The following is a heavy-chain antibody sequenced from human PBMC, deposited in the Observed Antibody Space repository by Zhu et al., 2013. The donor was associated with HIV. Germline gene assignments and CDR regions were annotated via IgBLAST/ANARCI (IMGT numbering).Heavy chain of an antibody. Sequence: QVQLVQSGAEVKKPGSSVKVSCKASGGTFSSYAISWVRQAPGQGLEWMGGIIPIFGTANYAQKFQGRVTITADESTSTAYMELSSLRSEDTAVYYCARDYYGSGSYDPYYYGMDVWGQGTTVTVSS. J-gene: IGHJ6*02. CDR2: IIPIFGTA. V-gene: IGHV1-69*01. D-gene: IGHD3-10*01. CDR3: ARDYYGSGSYDPYYYGMDV. CDR1: GGTFSSYA.